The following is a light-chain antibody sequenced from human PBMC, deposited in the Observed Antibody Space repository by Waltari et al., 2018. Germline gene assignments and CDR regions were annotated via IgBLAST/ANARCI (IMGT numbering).Light chain of an antibody. J-gene: IGLJ2*01. CDR3: NSYTDSII. CDR2: EVS. V-gene: IGLV2-14*01. CDR1: SSAAGGYKY. Sequence: QSALTQPASVSGSPGLSITISCTGTSSAAGGYKYVSWYQHYPGKAPKLIIYEVSNRPSGVSDRFSGSKSGNTASLTISGLQAEDEADYYCNSYTDSIIFGGGTKLTVL.